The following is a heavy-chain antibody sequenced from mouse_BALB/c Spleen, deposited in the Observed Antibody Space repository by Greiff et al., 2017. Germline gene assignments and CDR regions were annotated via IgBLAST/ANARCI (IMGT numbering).Heavy chain of an antibody. Sequence: EVQLQQSGAELVKPGASVKLSCTASGFNIKDTYMHWVKQRPEQGLEWIGRIDPANGNTKYDPKFQGKATITADTSSNTAYLQLSSLTSEDTAVYYCAREEKYGNWFAYWGQGTLVTVSA. CDR2: IDPANGNT. D-gene: IGHD2-10*02. CDR3: AREEKYGNWFAY. CDR1: GFNIKDTY. J-gene: IGHJ3*01. V-gene: IGHV14-3*02.